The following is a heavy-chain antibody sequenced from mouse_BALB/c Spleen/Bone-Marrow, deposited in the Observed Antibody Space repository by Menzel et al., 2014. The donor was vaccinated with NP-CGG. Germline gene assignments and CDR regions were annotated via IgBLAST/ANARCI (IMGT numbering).Heavy chain of an antibody. CDR2: TDASDSYT. J-gene: IGHJ1*01. Sequence: VQLQQSGAELVMPGDSVKMSCKASGYTLTDYWMHWVKQRPGQGLEWIGATDASDSYTTYNQNFKDKATLTVDESSSAAYMQFSSLTSEAAAVYYCARRYGHYWYFDVWGAGTTVTVSA. CDR3: ARRYGHYWYFDV. D-gene: IGHD2-10*02. V-gene: IGHV1-69*01. CDR1: GYTLTDYW.